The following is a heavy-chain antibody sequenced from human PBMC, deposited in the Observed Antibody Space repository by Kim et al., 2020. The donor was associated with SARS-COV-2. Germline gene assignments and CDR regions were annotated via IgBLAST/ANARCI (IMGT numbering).Heavy chain of an antibody. CDR1: GFTFSSYG. J-gene: IGHJ6*02. V-gene: IGHV3-33*06. Sequence: GGSLRLSCAASGFTFSSYGMHWVRQAPGKGLEWVAVIWYDGSNKYYADSVKGRFTISRDNSKNTLYLQMNSLRAEDTAVYYCAKDYRAYYYYGMDVWGQGTTVTVSS. CDR3: AKDYRAYYYYGMDV. CDR2: IWYDGSNK.